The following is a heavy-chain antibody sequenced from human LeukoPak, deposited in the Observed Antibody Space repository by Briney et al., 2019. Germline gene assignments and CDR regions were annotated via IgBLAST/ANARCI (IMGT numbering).Heavy chain of an antibody. V-gene: IGHV3-30*02. D-gene: IGHD3-22*01. Sequence: PGESLRLSCAASRFTFSSYGMHWVRQTPGKGLEWVAFIRHDGSYQQYADSVKGRFTVSRDNSKDTVYLQMNSLRTEDTAVYYCAKNRDSSDYPRDFDYWGQGSLVTVSS. CDR1: RFTFSSYG. J-gene: IGHJ4*02. CDR3: AKNRDSSDYPRDFDY. CDR2: IRHDGSYQ.